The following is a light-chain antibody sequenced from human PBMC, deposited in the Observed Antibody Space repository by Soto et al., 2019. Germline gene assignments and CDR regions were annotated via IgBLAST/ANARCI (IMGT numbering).Light chain of an antibody. J-gene: IGKJ5*01. CDR3: QQYENLPT. Sequence: DIQVTQSPSTLSASVGDRVTITCGASQSIFTCLAWYQQKPGKAPKLLIYDASNLEAGVPSRFRGSGSGTDFTFTISRLQPEDIATYYCQQYENLPTFGQGTRLEIK. CDR2: DAS. V-gene: IGKV1-33*01. CDR1: QSIFTC.